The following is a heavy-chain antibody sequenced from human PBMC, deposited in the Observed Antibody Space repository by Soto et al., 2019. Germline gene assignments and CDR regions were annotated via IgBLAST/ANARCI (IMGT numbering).Heavy chain of an antibody. J-gene: IGHJ5*02. D-gene: IGHD1-1*01. CDR2: IWYDGNNK. Sequence: VQLVESGGGVVQPGRSLRLSCAASGFTFSSYGMHWVRQAPGKGLEWVASIWYDGNNKYYGDSVKGRFTISRDNSKNTLYLQMNSLRAEDTAVYYCATGKGRVHNNWFDPWGQGTLVTVSS. V-gene: IGHV3-33*01. CDR3: ATGKGRVHNNWFDP. CDR1: GFTFSSYG.